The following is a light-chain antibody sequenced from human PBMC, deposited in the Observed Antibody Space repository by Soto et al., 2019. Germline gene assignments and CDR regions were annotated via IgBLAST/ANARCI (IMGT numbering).Light chain of an antibody. CDR1: QSVSSY. CDR2: DAS. Sequence: EIVLTQSPATLSLSPGERATLSCRASQSVSSYLAWYQQKPGQAPRLLIYDASNRATGIPARFSGSGAGTDFTLTISSLEPEDFAVYYCQHRSDWPTFGQGTKVEIK. J-gene: IGKJ1*01. V-gene: IGKV3-11*01. CDR3: QHRSDWPT.